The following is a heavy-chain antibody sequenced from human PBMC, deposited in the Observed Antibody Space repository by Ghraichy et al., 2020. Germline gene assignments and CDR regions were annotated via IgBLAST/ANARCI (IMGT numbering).Heavy chain of an antibody. Sequence: SETLSLTCTVSGGSISSYYWSWIRQPPGKGLEWIGYIYYSGSTNYNPSLKSRVTISVDTSKNQFSLKLSSVTAADTAVYYCARPTSSGYIDAFDIWGQGTMVTVSS. V-gene: IGHV4-59*08. CDR1: GGSISSYY. CDR3: ARPTSSGYIDAFDI. CDR2: IYYSGST. D-gene: IGHD3-22*01. J-gene: IGHJ3*02.